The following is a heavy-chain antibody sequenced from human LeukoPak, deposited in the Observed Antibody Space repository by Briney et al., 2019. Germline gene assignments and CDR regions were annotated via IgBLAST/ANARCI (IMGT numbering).Heavy chain of an antibody. J-gene: IGHJ5*02. Sequence: PSETLSLTCAVYGGSFSGYYWSWIRQPPGKGLEWIGEINHSGSTNYDPSLKSRVTISVDTSKNQFSLKLSSVTAADTAVYYCAREYYYAENWFDPWGQGTLVTVSS. D-gene: IGHD3-10*01. CDR3: AREYYYAENWFDP. CDR1: GGSFSGYY. CDR2: INHSGST. V-gene: IGHV4-34*01.